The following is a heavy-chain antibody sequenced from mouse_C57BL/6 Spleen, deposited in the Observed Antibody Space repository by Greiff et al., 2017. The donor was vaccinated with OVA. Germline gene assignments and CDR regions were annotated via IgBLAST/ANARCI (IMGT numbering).Heavy chain of an antibody. J-gene: IGHJ1*03. Sequence: EVQLVESGPGLVKPSQSLSLTCSVTGYSITSGYYWNWIRQFPGNKLEWMGYISYAGSNNSNPSLKNRISITRVTSKNQFFLKLSSVTTEDTATYYCAREGDYYGSSYGSGWYFDVWGTGTTVTVSS. D-gene: IGHD1-1*01. CDR3: AREGDYYGSSYGSGWYFDV. CDR2: ISYAGSN. CDR1: GYSITSGYY. V-gene: IGHV3-6*01.